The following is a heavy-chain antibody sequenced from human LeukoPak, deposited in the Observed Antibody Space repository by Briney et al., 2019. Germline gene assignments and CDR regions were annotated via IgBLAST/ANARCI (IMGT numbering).Heavy chain of an antibody. Sequence: GGSLRLSCAASGFTFSDYAMNWVRQAPGKGLEWVSGISASGDVTFHADPVKGRFAISRDNSKNTLYLQMTSLRAEDTAEYYCAKSLFTSATGTGRAFHIWGQGTMVTVSS. V-gene: IGHV3-23*01. CDR3: AKSLFTSATGTGRAFHI. CDR1: GFTFSDYA. D-gene: IGHD1-1*01. CDR2: ISASGDVT. J-gene: IGHJ3*02.